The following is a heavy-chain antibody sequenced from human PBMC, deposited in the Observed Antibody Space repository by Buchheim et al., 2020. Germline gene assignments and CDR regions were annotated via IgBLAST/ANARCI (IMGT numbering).Heavy chain of an antibody. CDR1: SGSFSGYY. CDR2: INHSGST. V-gene: IGHV4-34*01. Sequence: QVQLQQWGAGLLKPSEALSLTCAVYSGSFSGYYWSWIRQPPGKGLEWIGEINHSGSTNYNASLKSRVTISVDTSTHQFSLKLSSVTAADTAVYYCARNFGKGGIIRLYFYAMDVWGPGT. J-gene: IGHJ6*02. CDR3: ARNFGKGGIIRLYFYAMDV. D-gene: IGHD3-16*01.